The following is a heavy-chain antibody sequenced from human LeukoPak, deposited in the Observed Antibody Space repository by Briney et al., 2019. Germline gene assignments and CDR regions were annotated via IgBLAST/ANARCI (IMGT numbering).Heavy chain of an antibody. J-gene: IGHJ4*02. CDR1: GGSFSGYC. V-gene: IGHV4-34*01. Sequence: SETLSLTCAVYGGSFSGYCWSWIRQPPGKGLEWIGEINHSGSTNYNPSLKSRATISVDTSKNQFSLKLSSVTAADTAVYYCARGYGSGSPIDYWGQGTLVTVSS. CDR2: INHSGST. CDR3: ARGYGSGSPIDY. D-gene: IGHD1-26*01.